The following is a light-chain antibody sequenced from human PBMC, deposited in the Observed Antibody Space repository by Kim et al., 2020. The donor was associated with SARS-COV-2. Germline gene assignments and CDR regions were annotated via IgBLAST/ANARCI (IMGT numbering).Light chain of an antibody. Sequence: GQSITISCTGSSSDVGGYDYVSWYQQFPCKAPKVIVYDVVKRPSGVPDRFFGSKSGNTAFLTISGLHVEDEAVYHCSSYTAKNTWVFGGGTKVTVL. CDR2: DVV. V-gene: IGLV2-14*03. J-gene: IGLJ3*02. CDR1: SSDVGGYDY. CDR3: SSYTAKNTWV.